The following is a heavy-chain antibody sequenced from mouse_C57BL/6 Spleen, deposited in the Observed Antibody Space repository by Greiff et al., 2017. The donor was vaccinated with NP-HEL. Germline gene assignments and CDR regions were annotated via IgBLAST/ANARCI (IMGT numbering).Heavy chain of an antibody. CDR1: GFTFSSYG. J-gene: IGHJ4*01. CDR3: ARRGGSSYNYYAMDY. V-gene: IGHV5-6*02. D-gene: IGHD1-1*01. CDR2: ISSGGSYT. Sequence: DVMLVESGGDLVKPGGSLKLSCAASGFTFSSYGMSWVRQTPDKRLEWVATISSGGSYTYYPDSVKGLFTISRDNAKNTLYLQMSSLKSEDTAMYYCARRGGSSYNYYAMDYWGQGTSVTVSS.